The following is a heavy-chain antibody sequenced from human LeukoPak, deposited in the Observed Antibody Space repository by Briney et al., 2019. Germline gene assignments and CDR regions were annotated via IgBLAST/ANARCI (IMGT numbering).Heavy chain of an antibody. D-gene: IGHD1-26*01. V-gene: IGHV4-39*01. CDR3: ARHRWELTSYFDY. J-gene: IGHJ4*02. CDR1: GGSISSSGYY. Sequence: SETLSLTCTVSGGSISSSGYYWGWIRQPPGKGLEWIGSVYYSVSTKNNSSLKSRITISVDTSKNQFSLKLSSVTAADTAVYYCARHRWELTSYFDYWGQGSLFTVSS. CDR2: VYYSVST.